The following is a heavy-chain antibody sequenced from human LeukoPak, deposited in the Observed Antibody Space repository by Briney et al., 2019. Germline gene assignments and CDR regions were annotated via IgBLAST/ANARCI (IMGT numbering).Heavy chain of an antibody. D-gene: IGHD2-15*01. CDR2: ISSSSSNI. CDR3: TSQGGFDN. Sequence: GGSLRLSCAASGFTFSSCALNWVRQAPGKGLEWVSSISSSSSNIYYADSVKGRFTISRDNAKNSLDLQMNSLRAEDTGVYYCTSQGGFDNWGQGTLVTVSS. CDR1: GFTFSSCA. V-gene: IGHV3-21*01. J-gene: IGHJ4*02.